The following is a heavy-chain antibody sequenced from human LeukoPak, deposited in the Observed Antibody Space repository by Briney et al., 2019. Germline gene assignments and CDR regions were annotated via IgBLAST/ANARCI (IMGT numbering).Heavy chain of an antibody. CDR3: ACRGEVGATSSFSPYFDY. V-gene: IGHV1-18*01. CDR1: VYTFTSHV. J-gene: IGHJ4*02. Sequence: ASVKVSCKDSVYTFTSHVISWVRQAPGQGLEWMGWISAYNGNTNYAQKHQGRVTMTTDTSTSTAYMELRSLTSDDTAVYYCACRGEVGATSSFSPYFDYWGQGTLVTVSS. D-gene: IGHD1-26*01. CDR2: ISAYNGNT.